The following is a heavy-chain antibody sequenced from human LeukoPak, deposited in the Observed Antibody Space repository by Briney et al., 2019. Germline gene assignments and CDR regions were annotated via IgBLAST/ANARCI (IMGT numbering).Heavy chain of an antibody. V-gene: IGHV3-48*01. CDR2: IWDSGTPI. D-gene: IGHD3-9*01. CDR1: GFTFSSYA. Sequence: GGSLRLSCAASGFTFSSYAMSWVRQAPGKGLEWISYIWDSGTPIYYADSVKGRFTISRDNANNLVYLQMTSVRAEDTAVYYCARDSWLDVWGQGTMVTVSS. J-gene: IGHJ3*01. CDR3: ARDSWLDV.